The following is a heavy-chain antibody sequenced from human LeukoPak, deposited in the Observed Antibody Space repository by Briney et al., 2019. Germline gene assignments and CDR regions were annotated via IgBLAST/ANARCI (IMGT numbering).Heavy chain of an antibody. CDR2: ISSKAYGGTT. J-gene: IGHJ4*02. D-gene: IGHD1-26*01. V-gene: IGHV3-49*03. CDR3: TKYSGSPFDY. Sequence: GGSLRFSCTASGFTFGDYAMSRFRQAPGKGLEWVGFISSKAYGGTTEYAASVKGRFTISRDDSKSIAYLQMNSLKTEDTAVYYCTKYSGSPFDYWGQGTLVTVSS. CDR1: GFTFGDYA.